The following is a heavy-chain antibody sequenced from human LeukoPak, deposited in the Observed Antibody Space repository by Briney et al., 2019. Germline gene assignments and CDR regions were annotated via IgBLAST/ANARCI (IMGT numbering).Heavy chain of an antibody. Sequence: ASVKVSCKASGYTFTSYYMHWVRQAPGQGLEWMGIINPSGGSTSYAQKFQGRVTMTRDTSTSTVYVELSSLRSEDTAVYYCARIPYGSGSYYDAFDIWGQGTMVTVSS. CDR1: GYTFTSYY. V-gene: IGHV1-46*01. J-gene: IGHJ3*02. CDR2: INPSGGST. CDR3: ARIPYGSGSYYDAFDI. D-gene: IGHD3-10*01.